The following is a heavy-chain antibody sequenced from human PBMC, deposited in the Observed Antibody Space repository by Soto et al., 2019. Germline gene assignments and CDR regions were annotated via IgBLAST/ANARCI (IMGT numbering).Heavy chain of an antibody. CDR3: ASPVSLSEGIAVARGMDV. V-gene: IGHV6-1*01. J-gene: IGHJ6*02. Sequence: SQTLSLTCAISGDSVSSNSAAWNWIRQSPSRGLEWLGRTYYRSKWYNDYAVSVKSRITINPDTSKNQFSLQLNSVTPEDTAVYYCASPVSLSEGIAVARGMDVWGQGTTVTVSS. CDR1: GDSVSSNSAA. CDR2: TYYRSKWYN. D-gene: IGHD6-19*01.